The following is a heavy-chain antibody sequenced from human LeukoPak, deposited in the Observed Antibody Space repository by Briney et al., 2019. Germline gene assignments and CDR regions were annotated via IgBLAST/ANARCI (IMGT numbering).Heavy chain of an antibody. CDR3: ARAEDYYGSGSPYYMDV. Sequence: GASVKVSCKASGYTFTSYDINWVRQATGQGLEWMGWMNPNSGNTGYAQKFQGRVTMTRNISISTAYMELSSLRSEDTAVYYCARAEDYYGSGSPYYMDVWGKGTTVTISS. CDR2: MNPNSGNT. V-gene: IGHV1-8*01. D-gene: IGHD3-10*01. J-gene: IGHJ6*03. CDR1: GYTFTSYD.